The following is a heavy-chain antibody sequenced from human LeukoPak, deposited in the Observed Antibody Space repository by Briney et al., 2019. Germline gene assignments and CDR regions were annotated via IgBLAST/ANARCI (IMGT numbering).Heavy chain of an antibody. CDR1: GGSISNDDYY. D-gene: IGHD5-18*01. J-gene: IGHJ4*02. V-gene: IGHV4-61*08. CDR2: IYYNGDT. CDR3: ARVLRAASWRSYDY. Sequence: PSETLSLTCTVSGGSISNDDYYWSWIRQPPGKGLEWIGYIYYNGDTNYNPSLKSRVIISIDTSSNQFSLRLNSMTAADTAVYYCARVLRAASWRSYDYWGQGSLVTVSS.